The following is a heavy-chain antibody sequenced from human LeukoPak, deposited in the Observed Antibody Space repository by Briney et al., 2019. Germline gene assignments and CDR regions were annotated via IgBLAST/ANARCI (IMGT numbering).Heavy chain of an antibody. CDR2: IGTAGDT. Sequence: PGGSQRLSCAASGFTFSSYDMHWVRQAAGKGLEWVSTIGTAGDTYYPGSVKGRFTISRENAKNSLYLQMNSLRAGDTAVYYCARGGDFGYSYGGYYYMDVWGKGTTVTVSS. J-gene: IGHJ6*03. D-gene: IGHD5-18*01. V-gene: IGHV3-13*01. CDR3: ARGGDFGYSYGGYYYMDV. CDR1: GFTFSSYD.